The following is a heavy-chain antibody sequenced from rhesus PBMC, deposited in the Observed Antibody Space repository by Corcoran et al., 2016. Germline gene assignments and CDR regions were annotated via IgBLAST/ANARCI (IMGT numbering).Heavy chain of an antibody. CDR1: GGSISSSY. Sequence: QLQLQESGPGLVKPSETLSVTCAVSGGSISSSYWSWIRQAPGKGLEWIGYIYGSGSSTNYNPSLKSRFTLSVDTSKNQLSLKLGSVIAADTAVDYCASGGVAAPFDYWGQGVLVTVSS. CDR2: IYGSGSST. V-gene: IGHV4-169*02. CDR3: ASGGVAAPFDY. J-gene: IGHJ4*01. D-gene: IGHD4-29*01.